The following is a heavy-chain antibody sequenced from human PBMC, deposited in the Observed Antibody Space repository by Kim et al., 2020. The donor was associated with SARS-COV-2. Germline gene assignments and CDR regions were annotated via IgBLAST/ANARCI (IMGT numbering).Heavy chain of an antibody. J-gene: IGHJ6*02. V-gene: IGHV3-33*06. Sequence: DSVKGRFTISRDNSKNTLYLQMNSLRAEDTAVYYCAKERSSGWSPDGMDVWGQGTTVTVSS. CDR3: AKERSSGWSPDGMDV. D-gene: IGHD6-19*01.